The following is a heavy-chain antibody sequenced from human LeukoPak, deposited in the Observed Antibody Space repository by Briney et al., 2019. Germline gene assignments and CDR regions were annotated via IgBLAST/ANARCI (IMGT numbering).Heavy chain of an antibody. CDR2: ISSNGGST. Sequence: GGSLRLPCAASGFTFSSYAMPWVRQAPGKGLEYVSAISSNGGSTYYANSVKGRFTISRDNSKNTLYLQMGSLRAEDMAVYYCARDNDLNWFDPWGQGTLVTVSS. V-gene: IGHV3-64*01. CDR3: ARDNDLNWFDP. CDR1: GFTFSSYA. D-gene: IGHD1-1*01. J-gene: IGHJ5*02.